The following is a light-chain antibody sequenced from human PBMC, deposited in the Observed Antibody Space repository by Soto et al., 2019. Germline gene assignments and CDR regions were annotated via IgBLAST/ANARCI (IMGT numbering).Light chain of an antibody. CDR1: QSVSSS. J-gene: IGKJ1*01. Sequence: EIVMTQSPVTLSVSPGERATLSCRASQSVSSSLAWYQQKPGQAPRLLIYGASTRATGIPARFSGSGSGTEFNLTISSLQSEDFAVYYCQQYNNWWTFGQGTKVEV. CDR2: GAS. CDR3: QQYNNWWT. V-gene: IGKV3-15*01.